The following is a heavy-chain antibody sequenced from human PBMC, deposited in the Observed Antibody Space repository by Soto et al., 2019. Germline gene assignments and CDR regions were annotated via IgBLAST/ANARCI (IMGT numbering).Heavy chain of an antibody. CDR2: ISASGDTV. Sequence: EVQLEESGGGFVQPGGALRLSCVFSGLTSSGIELNWVRQAAGKGLEWLSYISASGDTVDYIDSVRGRFTISRDNAKQSLFLQMSALRVEDTAVYYCAGLSVTGGVDVWGQGTTVTVSS. CDR1: GLTSSGIE. V-gene: IGHV3-48*03. CDR3: AGLSVTGGVDV. D-gene: IGHD2-21*02. J-gene: IGHJ6*02.